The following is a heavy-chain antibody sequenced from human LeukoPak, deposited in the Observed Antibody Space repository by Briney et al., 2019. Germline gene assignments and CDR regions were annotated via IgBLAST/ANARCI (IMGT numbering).Heavy chain of an antibody. D-gene: IGHD3-3*01. Sequence: SETLSLTCTVSGGSISSSSYYWGWIRQPPGKGLEWIGYIYYSGSTYYNPSLKSRVTISVDTSKNQFSLKLSSVTAADTAVYYCARERGANYDFWSGYPDSDAFDIWGQGTMVTVSS. J-gene: IGHJ3*02. CDR2: IYYSGST. CDR1: GGSISSSSYY. CDR3: ARERGANYDFWSGYPDSDAFDI. V-gene: IGHV4-30-4*08.